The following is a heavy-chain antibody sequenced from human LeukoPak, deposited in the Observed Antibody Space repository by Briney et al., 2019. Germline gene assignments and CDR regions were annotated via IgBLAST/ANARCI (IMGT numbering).Heavy chain of an antibody. Sequence: GRSLRLSCAASGFTFSSYGMHWVRQAPGEGLEWVAVIYSGGSTYYADSVKGRFTISRDNSKNTLYLQMNSLRAEDTAVYYCARAAEYYDFWSGYYSNDAFDIWGQGTMVTVSS. J-gene: IGHJ3*02. CDR3: ARAAEYYDFWSGYYSNDAFDI. CDR2: IYSGGST. CDR1: GFTFSSYG. D-gene: IGHD3-3*01. V-gene: IGHV3-NL1*01.